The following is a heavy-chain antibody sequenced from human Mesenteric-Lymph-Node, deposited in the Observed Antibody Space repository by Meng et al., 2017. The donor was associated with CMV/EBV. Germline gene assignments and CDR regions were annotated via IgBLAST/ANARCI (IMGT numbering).Heavy chain of an antibody. CDR3: ARQLNYDFWSGYRRDAFDI. CDR2: IDPGDSDT. J-gene: IGHJ3*02. Sequence: KVSCTGSGYSFTRYWIGWVRQMPGKGLEWMGIIDPGDSDTRYSPSFQGQVTISADKSISTAYLQWSSLKASDTAMYYCARQLNYDFWSGYRRDAFDIWGQGTMVTVSS. V-gene: IGHV5-51*01. D-gene: IGHD3-3*01. CDR1: GYSFTRYW.